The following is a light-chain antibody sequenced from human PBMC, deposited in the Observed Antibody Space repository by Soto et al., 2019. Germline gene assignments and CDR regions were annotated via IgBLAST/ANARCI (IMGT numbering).Light chain of an antibody. CDR1: QDISHY. CDR2: GAS. Sequence: DIQVTQSPSSVSASVGDRVTITCRASQDISHYLAWYQQKPGKATKLLIYGASSLQSGVPSRFSGSGSGTDFTLTISSLQPEDFATFYCQQAYNFTRTFRQGTKVDIX. J-gene: IGKJ1*01. V-gene: IGKV1D-12*01. CDR3: QQAYNFTRT.